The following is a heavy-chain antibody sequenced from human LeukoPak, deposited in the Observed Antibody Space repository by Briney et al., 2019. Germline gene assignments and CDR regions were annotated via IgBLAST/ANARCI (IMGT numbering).Heavy chain of an antibody. J-gene: IGHJ6*03. CDR2: IIPIFGTA. CDR1: GGTFSSYA. Sequence: ASVKVSCKASGGTFSSYAISWVRQAPGQGLEWMGGIIPIFGTANYAQKFQGRVTITADESTSTAYMELSSLRSEDTAVYYCAASARRGFYYYMDVWGKGTTVTVSS. V-gene: IGHV1-69*13. D-gene: IGHD6-6*01. CDR3: AASARRGFYYYMDV.